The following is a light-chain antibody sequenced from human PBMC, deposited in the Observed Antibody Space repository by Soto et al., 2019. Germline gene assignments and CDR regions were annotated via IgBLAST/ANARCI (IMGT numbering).Light chain of an antibody. CDR2: AAS. CDR1: QGISTY. CDR3: QQYENLPT. Sequence: DIQMTQSPSSLSASVGDRVTITCRASQGISTYLNCYQQKPGKAPKLLIYAASSLQSGVPSRFRGSGSGTDFTFTISRLQPEDIATYYCQQYENLPTFGQGTRLEIK. V-gene: IGKV1-33*01. J-gene: IGKJ5*01.